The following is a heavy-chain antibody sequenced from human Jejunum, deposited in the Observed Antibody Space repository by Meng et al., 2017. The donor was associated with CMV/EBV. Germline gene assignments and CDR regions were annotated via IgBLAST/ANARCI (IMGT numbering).Heavy chain of an antibody. V-gene: IGHV4-34*01. CDR2: INYSEST. CDR3: ARRVGSGKYFFDY. D-gene: IGHD3-10*01. Sequence: CAVSGGSLTGYYCSWIRQPPGKGLEWIGEINYSESTNYNPSLNSRVTISVDTFKNQCSLKLTSVTAADTAMYYCARRVGSGKYFFDYWSLGARGT. CDR1: GGSLTGYY. J-gene: IGHJ4*02.